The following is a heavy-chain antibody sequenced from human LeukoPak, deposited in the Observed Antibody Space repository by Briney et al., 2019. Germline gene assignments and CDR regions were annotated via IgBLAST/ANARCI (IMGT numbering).Heavy chain of an antibody. D-gene: IGHD5-24*01. CDR3: ARDRERWLQTFDY. J-gene: IGHJ4*02. CDR1: GFTFSSYA. Sequence: PGGSLRLSCAASGFTFSSYAMSWVRQAPGKGLEWVSAISGSGGSTYYADSVKGRFTISRDNSKNTLYLQMNSLRAEDTAVYYCARDRERWLQTFDYWGQGTLVTVSS. V-gene: IGHV3-23*01. CDR2: ISGSGGST.